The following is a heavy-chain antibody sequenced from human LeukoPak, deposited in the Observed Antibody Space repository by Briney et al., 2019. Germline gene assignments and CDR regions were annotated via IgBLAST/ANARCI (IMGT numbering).Heavy chain of an antibody. D-gene: IGHD4-17*01. J-gene: IGHJ4*02. CDR3: AKDHGDYLSY. CDR2: ISGSGGRT. V-gene: IGHV3-23*01. CDR1: GFTFSSYA. Sequence: GGSLRLSCAASGFTFSSYAMSWVRQAPGKGLEWVSAISGSGGRTYYADSVKGRFTISRDNSKNTLYLQMSSLRSEDTAVYYCAKDHGDYLSYWGQGTLVTVSS.